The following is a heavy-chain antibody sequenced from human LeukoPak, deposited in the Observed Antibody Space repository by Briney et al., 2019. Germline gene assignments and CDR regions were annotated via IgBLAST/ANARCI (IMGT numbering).Heavy chain of an antibody. CDR3: TWMATIFTVDY. V-gene: IGHV3-15*01. CDR2: IRNDRIT. J-gene: IGHJ4*02. D-gene: IGHD5-12*01. Sequence: GGSLRLSCVLSGLTFSDAWMSWVRQAPGKGLEWVGRIRNDRITDYAAPVQGRFSISRDNSKNTFYLHMNSLRTEDTGMYFCTWMATIFTVDYWGQGTLVTVSS. CDR1: GLTFSDAW.